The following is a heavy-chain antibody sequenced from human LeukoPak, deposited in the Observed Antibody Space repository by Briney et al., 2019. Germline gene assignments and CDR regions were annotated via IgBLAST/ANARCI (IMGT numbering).Heavy chain of an antibody. Sequence: ASVKVSCKASGGTFSSYAISWVRQAPGQGLEWMGGIIPIFGTANYAQKFQGRVTITADESTSTAYMELSSLRSEDTAVYYCASSRGSRGYFDYWGQGTLVTVSS. V-gene: IGHV1-69*13. D-gene: IGHD3-10*01. CDR1: GGTFSSYA. CDR3: ASSRGSRGYFDY. CDR2: IIPIFGTA. J-gene: IGHJ4*02.